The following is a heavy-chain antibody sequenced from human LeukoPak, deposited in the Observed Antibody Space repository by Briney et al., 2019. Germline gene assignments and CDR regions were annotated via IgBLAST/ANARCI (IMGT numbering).Heavy chain of an antibody. V-gene: IGHV4-34*01. J-gene: IGHJ4*02. Sequence: SETLSLTCAVYGGSFSGYYWSWIRQPPGKGLEWIGEINHSGSTNYNPSLKSRVTISADTSKNQFSLKLSSVTAADTAVYYCARGRGLVLGYYFDYWGQGTLVTVSS. CDR1: GGSFSGYY. D-gene: IGHD6-19*01. CDR2: INHSGST. CDR3: ARGRGLVLGYYFDY.